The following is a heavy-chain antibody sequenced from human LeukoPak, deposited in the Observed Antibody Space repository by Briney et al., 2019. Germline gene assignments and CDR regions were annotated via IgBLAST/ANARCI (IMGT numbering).Heavy chain of an antibody. V-gene: IGHV3-33*01. D-gene: IGHD5-18*01. CDR3: ARDTTAMGPFDY. Sequence: GGSLRLSCAASGFTFSSYGMHWVRQAPGKGLEWVAVIWYGGSNKYYADSVKGRFTISRDNSKNTLYLQMNSLRAEDTAVYYCARDTTAMGPFDYWGQGTLVTVSS. CDR1: GFTFSSYG. CDR2: IWYGGSNK. J-gene: IGHJ4*02.